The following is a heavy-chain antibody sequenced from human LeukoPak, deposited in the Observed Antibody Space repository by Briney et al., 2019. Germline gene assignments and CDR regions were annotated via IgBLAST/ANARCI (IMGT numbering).Heavy chain of an antibody. CDR2: IIPIFGTA. Sequence: SVKVSCKASGGTFSSYAISWLRQAPGQGLEWMGRIIPIFGTANYAQKFQGRVTITTDESTSTAYMELSSLRSEDTAVYYCATTPRGPYSSDFADYFDYWGQGTLVTVSS. CDR1: GGTFSSYA. D-gene: IGHD6-19*01. CDR3: ATTPRGPYSSDFADYFDY. J-gene: IGHJ4*02. V-gene: IGHV1-69*05.